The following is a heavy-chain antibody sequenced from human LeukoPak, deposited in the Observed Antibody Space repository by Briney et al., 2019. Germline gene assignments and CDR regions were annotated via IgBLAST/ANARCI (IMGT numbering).Heavy chain of an antibody. D-gene: IGHD7-27*01. CDR3: ARGGNWDLYYFDF. V-gene: IGHV3-53*01. CDR1: GFTTFSH. J-gene: IGHJ4*02. Sequence: GGSLGLSCAASGFTTFSHMNWVRQAPGKGLEWVSVIHSGGGGIPYYADSVKGRFTISRDNSKNTIYLQMNSLRAEDTAVYFCARGGNWDLYYFDFWGQGTLVSVSS. CDR2: IHSGGGGIP.